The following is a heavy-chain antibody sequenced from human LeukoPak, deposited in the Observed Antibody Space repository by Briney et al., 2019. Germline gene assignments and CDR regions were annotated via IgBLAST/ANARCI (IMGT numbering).Heavy chain of an antibody. D-gene: IGHD3-10*01. CDR3: ARDVEGSGSYYSP. CDR2: IKQDGSEK. V-gene: IGHV3-7*01. Sequence: PGGSLRLSCAASGFTSSRYWMTWVRQAPGKGLEWMANIKQDGSEKNYVDSVKGRFTISRDNAKNSLYLQMNSLRAEDTAVYYCARDVEGSGSYYSPWGQGTRVTVSS. CDR1: GFTSSRYW. J-gene: IGHJ4*02.